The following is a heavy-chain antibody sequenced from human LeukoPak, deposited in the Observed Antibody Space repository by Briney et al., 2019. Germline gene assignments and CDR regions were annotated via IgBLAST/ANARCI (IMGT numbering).Heavy chain of an antibody. J-gene: IGHJ4*02. V-gene: IGHV4-34*01. Sequence: SETLSLTCAVYGGSFSGYYWSWIRQPPGKGLEWIGEINHSGSTNYNPSLKSRVTISVDTSKNQFSLKLSSVTAADRAVYYCARRSLYCSSTSCYGFNYWGQGTLVTVSS. CDR1: GGSFSGYY. D-gene: IGHD2-2*01. CDR3: ARRSLYCSSTSCYGFNY. CDR2: INHSGST.